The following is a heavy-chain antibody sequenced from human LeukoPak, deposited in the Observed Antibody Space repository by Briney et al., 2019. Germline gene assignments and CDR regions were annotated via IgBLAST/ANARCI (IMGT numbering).Heavy chain of an antibody. CDR1: GFTFSSYN. CDR2: ITSSSSYI. Sequence: GGSLRLSCAASGFTFSSYNMNWVRQAPGKGLEWVSSITSSSSYIYYADSVKGRFTISRDNAKNSLYLQMNSLRAEDTAVYYCARCYGGYYYLFDYWGQGTLVTVSS. D-gene: IGHD3-22*01. CDR3: ARCYGGYYYLFDY. V-gene: IGHV3-21*01. J-gene: IGHJ4*02.